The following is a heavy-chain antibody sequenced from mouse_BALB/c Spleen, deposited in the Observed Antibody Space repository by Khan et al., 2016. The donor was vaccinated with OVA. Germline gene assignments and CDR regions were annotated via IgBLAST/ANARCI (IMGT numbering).Heavy chain of an antibody. Sequence: QMQLEESGAELARPGASVKMSCKASGYTFTSYTMHWVKQRPGQGLEWIGYINPSSGYTTYNQKFKDQATLTADKSSSTAYMQLSSLTSEDSAVYYCARGGAYYRNDDCFAYWGQGTLVTVSA. J-gene: IGHJ3*01. CDR1: GYTFTSYT. CDR3: ARGGAYYRNDDCFAY. CDR2: INPSSGYT. V-gene: IGHV1-4*01. D-gene: IGHD2-14*01.